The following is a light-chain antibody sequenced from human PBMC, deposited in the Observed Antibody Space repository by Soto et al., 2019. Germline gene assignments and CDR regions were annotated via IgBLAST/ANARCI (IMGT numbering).Light chain of an antibody. CDR1: QSVSNNY. J-gene: IGKJ2*01. V-gene: IGKV3-20*01. Sequence: EIVLTQSPGTLSLSPGERATLSCRASQSVSNNYLAWYQQKPGQAPRLLIYAASTRATGIPDRFSGSRSETDFTLTISRLEPEDFAVYYCQHYGSSPPNTFGQGTKVDIK. CDR2: AAS. CDR3: QHYGSSPPNT.